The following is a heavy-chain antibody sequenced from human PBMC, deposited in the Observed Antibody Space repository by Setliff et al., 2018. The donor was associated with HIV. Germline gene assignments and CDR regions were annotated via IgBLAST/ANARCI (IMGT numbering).Heavy chain of an antibody. J-gene: IGHJ4*02. D-gene: IGHD4-17*01. Sequence: SVKVSCKASGDTFSSYAISWVRQAPGQGLEWMGGIIPIFGATNYAHKFQGRVTITADDSTSTAYMELSSLRSEDTAVYYCASGPFYGDYHPGLYYFDYWGQGTLVTVSS. CDR3: ASGPFYGDYHPGLYYFDY. CDR2: IIPIFGAT. V-gene: IGHV1-69*13. CDR1: GDTFSSYA.